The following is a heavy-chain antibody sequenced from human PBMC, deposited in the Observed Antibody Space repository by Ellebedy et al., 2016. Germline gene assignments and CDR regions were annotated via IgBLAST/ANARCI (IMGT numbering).Heavy chain of an antibody. CDR2: ISYDGSNK. CDR1: GFTFSSYA. Sequence: GESLKISXAASGFTFSSYAMHWVRQAPGKGLEWVAVISYDGSNKYYADSVKGRFTISRDNSKNTLYLQMNSLRAEDTAVYYCAGSYSSVLYFDYWGQGTLVTVSS. J-gene: IGHJ4*02. CDR3: AGSYSSVLYFDY. V-gene: IGHV3-30-3*01. D-gene: IGHD6-19*01.